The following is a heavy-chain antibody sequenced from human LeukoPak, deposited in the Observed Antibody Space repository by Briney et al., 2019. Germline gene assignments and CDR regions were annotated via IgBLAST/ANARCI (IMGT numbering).Heavy chain of an antibody. V-gene: IGHV4-30-4*01. Sequence: SQTLSLTCTVSGGSISSGNYYWSWIRQPPGKGLEWIVYIHYTGSTYYNPSLKSRVTTSVDTSKNQFSLKLTSVTAADTAVYYCARVDGSGPTTVDYWGQGTLVTVSS. CDR3: ARVDGSGPTTVDY. D-gene: IGHD3-10*01. CDR2: IHYTGST. CDR1: GGSISSGNYY. J-gene: IGHJ4*02.